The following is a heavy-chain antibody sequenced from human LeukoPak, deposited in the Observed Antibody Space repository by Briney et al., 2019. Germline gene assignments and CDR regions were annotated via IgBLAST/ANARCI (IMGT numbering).Heavy chain of an antibody. D-gene: IGHD2-2*01. CDR3: ARPQQGGTTRSHGLDV. V-gene: IGHV3-74*01. CDR2: INTDGTST. Sequence: SGGSQRLSCAASGFTLSNSWMQWVRQVPGKGLVWVSRINTDGTSTSYADSVRGRFIISRDNAKNTLYLQMNSLRAEDTAVYYCARPQQGGTTRSHGLDVWGQGTTVTVSS. J-gene: IGHJ6*02. CDR1: GFTLSNSW.